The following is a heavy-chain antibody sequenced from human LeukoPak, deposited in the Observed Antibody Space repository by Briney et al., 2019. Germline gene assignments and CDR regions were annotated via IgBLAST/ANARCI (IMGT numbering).Heavy chain of an antibody. J-gene: IGHJ4*02. CDR2: IYYSGST. D-gene: IGHD2-15*01. Sequence: SETLSLTCTVSGGSISSSSYYWGWIRQPPGKGLEWIGSIYYSGSTYYNPSLKSRVTISVDTSKNQFSLKLSSVTAADTAVYYCVGLNVVVVSSAFYFDNWGQGTLVTVSS. V-gene: IGHV4-39*07. CDR1: GGSISSSSYY. CDR3: VGLNVVVVSSAFYFDN.